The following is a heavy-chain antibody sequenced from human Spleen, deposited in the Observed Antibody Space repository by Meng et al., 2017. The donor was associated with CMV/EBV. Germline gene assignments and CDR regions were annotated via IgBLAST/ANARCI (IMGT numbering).Heavy chain of an antibody. Sequence: KASGYTFTSYCISWVRQAPGQGLEWMGWISAYNGNTNYAQKLQGRVTMTTDTSTSTAYMELRSLRSDDTAVYYCARGSGDIVVVPAAIWGQGTLVTVSS. D-gene: IGHD2-2*01. CDR3: ARGSGDIVVVPAAI. CDR1: GYTFTSYC. J-gene: IGHJ4*02. CDR2: ISAYNGNT. V-gene: IGHV1-18*01.